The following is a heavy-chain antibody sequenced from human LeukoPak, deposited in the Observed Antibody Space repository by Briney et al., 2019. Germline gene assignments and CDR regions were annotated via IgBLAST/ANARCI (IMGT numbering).Heavy chain of an antibody. V-gene: IGHV3-9*01. Sequence: GGSLRLSCAASGFTFDDYAMHWVRQAPGKGLEWVSGISWNSGSIGYADSVKGRFTISRDNAKNSLYLQLNNLRAEDTALYYCAKDDGSNWYEALDYWGQGSLVTVSS. J-gene: IGHJ4*02. D-gene: IGHD6-13*01. CDR2: ISWNSGSI. CDR1: GFTFDDYA. CDR3: AKDDGSNWYEALDY.